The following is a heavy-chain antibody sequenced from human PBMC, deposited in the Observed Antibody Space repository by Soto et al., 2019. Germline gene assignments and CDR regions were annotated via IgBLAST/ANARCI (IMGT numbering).Heavy chain of an antibody. Sequence: GSGPTLVNPTQTLTLTCTFSGFSLSTSGMCVSWIRQPPGKALEWLALIDWDDDKYYSTSLKTRLTISKDTSKNQVVLTMTNMDPVDTATYYCARIKGELSLYETYFDYWGQGTLVTVSS. CDR2: IDWDDDK. D-gene: IGHD3-16*02. V-gene: IGHV2-70*01. CDR3: ARIKGELSLYETYFDY. CDR1: GFSLSTSGMC. J-gene: IGHJ4*02.